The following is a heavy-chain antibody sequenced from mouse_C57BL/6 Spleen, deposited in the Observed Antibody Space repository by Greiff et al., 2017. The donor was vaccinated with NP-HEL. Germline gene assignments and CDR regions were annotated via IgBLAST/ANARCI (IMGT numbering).Heavy chain of an antibody. Sequence: VHLVESGPGLVQPSQSLSITCTVSGFPLPSYGVHWVRQSPGNGLEWLGVIWSGGSTDYNAAFISRLSISKDNSKSQVFFKMNSLQADDTAIYYCARNKAITTVVALYAMDYWGQGTSVTVSS. D-gene: IGHD1-1*01. CDR1: GFPLPSYG. V-gene: IGHV2-2*01. CDR2: IWSGGST. J-gene: IGHJ4*01. CDR3: ARNKAITTVVALYAMDY.